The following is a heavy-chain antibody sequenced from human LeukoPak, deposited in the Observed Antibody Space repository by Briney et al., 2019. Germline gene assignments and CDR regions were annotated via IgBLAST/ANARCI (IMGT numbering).Heavy chain of an antibody. J-gene: IGHJ4*02. CDR2: ISSSGSTI. Sequence: GGSLRLCCAASGFTFSSYEMNCVRQAPGKGLEWVSYISSSGSTIYYADSVKGRFTISRDNAKNSLYLQMNSLRAEDTAVYYCARSNYDYVWGTYYFDYWGQGTLVTVSS. CDR3: ARSNYDYVWGTYYFDY. CDR1: GFTFSSYE. V-gene: IGHV3-48*03. D-gene: IGHD3-16*01.